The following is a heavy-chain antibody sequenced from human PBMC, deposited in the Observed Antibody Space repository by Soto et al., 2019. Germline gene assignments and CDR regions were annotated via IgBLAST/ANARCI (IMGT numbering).Heavy chain of an antibody. V-gene: IGHV3-30*18. CDR1: GFTFSSYG. D-gene: IGHD2-15*01. J-gene: IGHJ4*02. CDR3: EKETYSGPLDS. Sequence: QVQLVESGGGVVQPGRSLRLSCAASGFTFSSYGMHWVRQAPGKGLEWVAVISYDGSNKYYADSVKGRFTISRDNSKNTLYLKMNSLRAEDTGVYYCEKETYSGPLDSWGQGTLVPVSS. CDR2: ISYDGSNK.